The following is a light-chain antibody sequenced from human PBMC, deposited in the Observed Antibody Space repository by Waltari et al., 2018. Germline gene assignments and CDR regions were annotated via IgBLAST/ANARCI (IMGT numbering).Light chain of an antibody. V-gene: IGLV2-8*01. CDR2: EVT. CDR1: SSDVGGYNS. J-gene: IGLJ1*01. CDR3: NSYAGSNNFV. Sequence: QSALTKPPSASGSPGPSVTISCPGTSSDVGGYNSDSWHQQHPGKAPKLMLYEVTKRPSGVPDRFSGSKSGNTASLTVSGLQAEDEADYYCNSYAGSNNFVFGTGTKVTVL.